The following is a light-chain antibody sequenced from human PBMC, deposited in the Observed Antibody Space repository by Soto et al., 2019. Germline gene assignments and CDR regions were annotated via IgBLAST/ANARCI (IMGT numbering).Light chain of an antibody. CDR2: DVS. Sequence: QSALTQPPSVSGSTGESVTISCTGTSSDIGGYNYVSWYQQLPGKAPKLMIYDVSKRPSGVPDRFSGSNSGNTASLTISGLQAEDEADYYCCSYAGTTHVFGTGTKLTV. CDR3: CSYAGTTHV. CDR1: SSDIGGYNY. V-gene: IGLV2-11*01. J-gene: IGLJ1*01.